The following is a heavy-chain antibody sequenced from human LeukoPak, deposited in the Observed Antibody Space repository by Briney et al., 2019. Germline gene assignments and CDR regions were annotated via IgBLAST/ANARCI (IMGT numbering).Heavy chain of an antibody. J-gene: IGHJ4*02. V-gene: IGHV3-74*01. D-gene: IGHD5-12*01. CDR2: INSDGSDT. Sequence: VRTLRLSRAASGFTFSNYWIHWVRQAPGKGLVWVSRINSDGSDTIYADSVKGRFTISRDNGKNTLYLQMNSLRAEDTAVYYCARGWLGPDYWGQGTQVTVSS. CDR1: GFTFSNYW. CDR3: ARGWLGPDY.